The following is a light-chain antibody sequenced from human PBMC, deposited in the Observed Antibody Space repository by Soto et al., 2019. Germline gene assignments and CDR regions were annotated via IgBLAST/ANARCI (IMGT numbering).Light chain of an antibody. Sequence: EFVLTQSPGTLSLSPGERATLSCRASQTVRNNYLAWYQQKPGQAPRLLIYDASSRATGIPDRFSGSGPGTEFTLTIDSLQSEDFAVYYCQQYGSSQTFGQGTKVDIK. CDR3: QQYGSSQT. CDR2: DAS. V-gene: IGKV3-20*01. J-gene: IGKJ1*01. CDR1: QTVRNNY.